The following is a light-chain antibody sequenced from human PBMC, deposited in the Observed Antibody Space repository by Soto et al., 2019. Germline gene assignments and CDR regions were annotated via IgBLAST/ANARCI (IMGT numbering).Light chain of an antibody. CDR3: CPYAGRDTLYV. V-gene: IGLV2-11*01. CDR1: SSDVGGYNY. CDR2: DVS. J-gene: IGLJ1*01. Sequence: QSALTQPRSVSGSPGQSVTISCTGTSSDVGGYNYVSWYQQHPGKAPKLMIYDVSKRPSGVPDRFSGSKSGNTASLTIPGLQAEDEADYYCCPYAGRDTLYVFGGGTKVTVL.